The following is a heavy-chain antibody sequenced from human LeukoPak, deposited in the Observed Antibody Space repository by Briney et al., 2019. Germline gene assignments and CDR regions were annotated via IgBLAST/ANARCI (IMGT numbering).Heavy chain of an antibody. J-gene: IGHJ4*02. CDR3: AKVGWVGY. CDR1: GFTFSDYA. CDR2: ITGGGDVT. V-gene: IGHV3-23*01. D-gene: IGHD6-19*01. Sequence: GGSLRLSCAASGFTFSDYAVSWVRQAPGKGPEWVSAITGGGDVTSYADSVKGRFTISRDNSKNTLYLQMDSLRVDDTALYYCAKVGWVGYWGQGTLVTVSS.